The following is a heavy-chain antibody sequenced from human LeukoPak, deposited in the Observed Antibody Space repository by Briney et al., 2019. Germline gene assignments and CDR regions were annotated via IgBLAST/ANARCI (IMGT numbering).Heavy chain of an antibody. Sequence: PSETLSLTCAVYGGSITGYYWSWIRQTPGRGLEWVGEIHYSGATSYNPSLKSRATISTDTSKNQFSLRLSSVTAADTAVYYCARGNILTGYCFDFWGQGALVAVSS. D-gene: IGHD3-9*01. CDR1: GGSITGYY. CDR3: ARGNILTGYCFDF. V-gene: IGHV4-34*01. J-gene: IGHJ4*02. CDR2: IHYSGAT.